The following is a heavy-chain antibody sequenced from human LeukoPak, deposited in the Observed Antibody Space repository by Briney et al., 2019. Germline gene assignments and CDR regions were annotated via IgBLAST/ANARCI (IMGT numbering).Heavy chain of an antibody. CDR1: GGSISSYS. CDR2: IFYTGST. CDR3: ARVLYYYDSSADMGGRRFYFDY. Sequence: PSETLSLTCTVSGGSISSYSWSWNRQPPGKGLEWIGFIFYTGSTNYNPSLKSRVTISVDTSKNQFSPRLSSVTAADTAVYYCARVLYYYDSSADMGGRRFYFDYWGQGTLVTVSS. D-gene: IGHD3-22*01. J-gene: IGHJ4*02. V-gene: IGHV4-59*01.